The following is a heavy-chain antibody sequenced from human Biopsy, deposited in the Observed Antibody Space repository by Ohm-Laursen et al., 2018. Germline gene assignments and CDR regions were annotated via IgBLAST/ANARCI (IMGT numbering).Heavy chain of an antibody. V-gene: IGHV4-59*07. D-gene: IGHD2/OR15-2a*01. Sequence: SDTLSLTCTVSGGSIRSDDWSWIRQPPRKGLERIGYIYYSGSTNYNPSLKSRVTISVDTSTNQFSLRLNSVAAADTAVYYCARATNSTGWPYYYFYGMEVWGQGTTVTGSS. CDR2: IYYSGST. J-gene: IGHJ6*02. CDR3: ARATNSTGWPYYYFYGMEV. CDR1: GGSIRSDD.